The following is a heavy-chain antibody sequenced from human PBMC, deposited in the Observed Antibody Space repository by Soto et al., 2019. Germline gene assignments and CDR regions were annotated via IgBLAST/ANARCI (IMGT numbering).Heavy chain of an antibody. CDR2: IWYDGSNK. CDR1: GFTFSSYG. D-gene: IGHD1-26*01. CDR3: ARDAGFSGSYFDH. V-gene: IGHV3-33*01. J-gene: IGHJ4*02. Sequence: PGGSLRLSCAASGFTFSSYGMNWVRQAPGKGLEWVAVIWYDGSNKYYVDSVKGRFTISRDNSKNTLYLQMSSLRGEDTAVYYYARDAGFSGSYFDHWGQGTLVTVSS.